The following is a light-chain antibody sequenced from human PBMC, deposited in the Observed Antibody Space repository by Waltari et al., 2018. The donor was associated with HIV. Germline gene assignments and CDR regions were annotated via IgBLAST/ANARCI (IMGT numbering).Light chain of an antibody. V-gene: IGLV1-44*01. Sequence: QSGLPQAPSASGTPGQRVTISCSGSSSNIGRNTVNWYQQFPGSAPRLLIYTNDQRPSRVPDRFSGSKSGTSASLAIRGLQSEDEADYYCAAWDDSLNGPVFGGGTKLTIL. J-gene: IGLJ2*01. CDR1: SSNIGRNT. CDR2: TND. CDR3: AAWDDSLNGPV.